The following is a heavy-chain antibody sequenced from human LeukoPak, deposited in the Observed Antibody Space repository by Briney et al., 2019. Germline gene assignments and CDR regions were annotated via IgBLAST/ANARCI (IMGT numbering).Heavy chain of an antibody. D-gene: IGHD3-16*01. CDR3: ARLGSSDI. CDR2: INPNRGGT. Sequence: ASVKVSCKASANIFTGYYMPWVRQAPGQGLEWMGWINPNRGGTNYAQQFHGRVTMTRDTSISTAYMQLSRLTSDDTAVYFCARLGSSDIWGQGTMVTVSS. J-gene: IGHJ3*02. CDR1: ANIFTGYY. V-gene: IGHV1-2*02.